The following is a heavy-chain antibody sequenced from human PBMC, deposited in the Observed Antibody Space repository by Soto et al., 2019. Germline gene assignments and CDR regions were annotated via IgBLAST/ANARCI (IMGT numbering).Heavy chain of an antibody. D-gene: IGHD1-20*01. CDR3: ARAEKWVTGNMGGY. CDR2: SNAYSGDT. J-gene: IGHJ4*02. Sequence: QVQLVQSGAEVQKPGASVKVSCTASGYTFTNYAISWVRQAPGQGLEWVGWSNAYSGDTHYAQNLQGRVTVTTDTSTSTAYMELKSLRSDDTAVYYCARAEKWVTGNMGGYWGQGTLVTVSS. V-gene: IGHV1-18*04. CDR1: GYTFTNYA.